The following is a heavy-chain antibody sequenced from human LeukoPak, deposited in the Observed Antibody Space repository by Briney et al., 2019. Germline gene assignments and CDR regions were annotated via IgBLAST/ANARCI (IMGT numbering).Heavy chain of an antibody. Sequence: PGGSLRLSCAASGFTFSNAWMSWVRQAPGKGLEWVGRIKSKTDGGTTDYAAPVKGRFTISRDDSKNTLYLQMNSLKTEDTAVYYCTTGIRRGYSLDYWGQGTLVTVSS. CDR3: TTGIRRGYSLDY. CDR1: GFTFSNAW. D-gene: IGHD5-18*01. V-gene: IGHV3-15*01. J-gene: IGHJ4*02. CDR2: IKSKTDGGTT.